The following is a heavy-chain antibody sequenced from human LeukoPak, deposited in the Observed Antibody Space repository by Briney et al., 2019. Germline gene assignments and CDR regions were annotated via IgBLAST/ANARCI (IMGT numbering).Heavy chain of an antibody. V-gene: IGHV4-39*07. CDR1: GGSIGSSSYY. Sequence: SETLSLTCTVSGGSIGSSSYYWGWIRQPPGKGLEWIGSIYYSGSTYYNPTLKSRVTISVDTSKNQFSLKLSSVTAADTAVYYCARGVLGYCSSTSCSYFDYWGQGTLVTVSS. CDR2: IYYSGST. D-gene: IGHD2-2*01. CDR3: ARGVLGYCSSTSCSYFDY. J-gene: IGHJ4*02.